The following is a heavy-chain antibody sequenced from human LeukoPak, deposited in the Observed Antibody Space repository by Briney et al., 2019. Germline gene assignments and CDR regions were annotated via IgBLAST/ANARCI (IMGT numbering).Heavy chain of an antibody. V-gene: IGHV4-34*01. Sequence: PSETLSLTCAVYGGSFSDYYLSWIRQPPGKGLEWIGEINHSGSTNYNPSLKSRVTISVDTSNNQFSLKLSSVTAADTAVYYCARASRDFWSGYYRNWFDPWGQGTLVTASS. CDR3: ARASRDFWSGYYRNWFDP. D-gene: IGHD3-3*01. J-gene: IGHJ5*02. CDR1: GGSFSDYY. CDR2: INHSGST.